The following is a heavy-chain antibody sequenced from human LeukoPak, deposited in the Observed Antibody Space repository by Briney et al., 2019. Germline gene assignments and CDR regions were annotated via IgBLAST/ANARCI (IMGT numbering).Heavy chain of an antibody. Sequence: GGSLRLSCAASGFTFSSYAMHWVRQAPGKGLEWVAVISYDGSNKYYADSVKGRFTISRDNSKNTLYLQMNSLRAEDTAAYYCARTGTSSNVVATILFDYWGQGTLVTVSS. V-gene: IGHV3-30*01. CDR3: ARTGTSSNVVATILFDY. CDR2: ISYDGSNK. CDR1: GFTFSSYA. D-gene: IGHD5-12*01. J-gene: IGHJ4*02.